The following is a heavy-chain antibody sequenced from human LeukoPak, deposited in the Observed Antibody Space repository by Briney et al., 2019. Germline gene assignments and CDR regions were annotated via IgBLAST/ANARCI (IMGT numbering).Heavy chain of an antibody. V-gene: IGHV4-4*07. J-gene: IGHJ6*03. CDR3: ARVRCSGGSCYGQYYMDV. D-gene: IGHD2-15*01. Sequence: KSSETLSLTCTVSGGSISSYDWSWIRQPAGKGLEWIGRIYTSGSTNYNPSLKSRVTMSVDTSKNQFSLKLSSVTAADTAVYYCARVRCSGGSCYGQYYMDVWGKGTTVTISS. CDR1: GGSISSYD. CDR2: IYTSGST.